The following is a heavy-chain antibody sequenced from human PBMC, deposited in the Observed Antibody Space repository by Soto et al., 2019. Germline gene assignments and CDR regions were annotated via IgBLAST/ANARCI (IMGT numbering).Heavy chain of an antibody. J-gene: IGHJ6*02. CDR2: INAGNGNT. V-gene: IGHV1-3*01. CDR3: ARGGCSSTSCYYSYYYYGMDV. D-gene: IGHD2-2*01. Sequence: ASVKVSCKASGYTFTSYAMHWVRQAPGQRLEWMGWINAGNGNTKYSQKFQGRVTITRDTSASTAYMELSSLRSEDTAVCYCARGGCSSTSCYYSYYYYGMDVWGQGTTVTVSS. CDR1: GYTFTSYA.